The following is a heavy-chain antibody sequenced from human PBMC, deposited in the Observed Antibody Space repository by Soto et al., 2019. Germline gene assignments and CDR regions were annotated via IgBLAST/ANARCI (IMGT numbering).Heavy chain of an antibody. D-gene: IGHD4-17*01. CDR2: ISGSGSST. Sequence: GGFLRLSCAASGFTFSSYGMSWVLQAPGKGLEWVAAISGSGSSTYYADSVKGRFTISRDNSKNTLYLQMNSLRAEDTAVYYCAKGRHRSYPTVTNLPYDYWGQGTLVTVSS. CDR3: AKGRHRSYPTVTNLPYDY. V-gene: IGHV3-23*01. CDR1: GFTFSSYG. J-gene: IGHJ4*02.